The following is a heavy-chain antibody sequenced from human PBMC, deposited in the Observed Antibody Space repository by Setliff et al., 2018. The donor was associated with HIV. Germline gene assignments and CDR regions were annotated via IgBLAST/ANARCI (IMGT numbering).Heavy chain of an antibody. D-gene: IGHD6-19*01. J-gene: IGHJ4*02. Sequence: PSETLSLTCTVSGDSSSNDYWTWVRQPPGKGLEWIGNIYTNGSTNYNPSLKSRVTISVDTSKNQFSLKLNSVTAADTAVYYCASGREAVAGALHFDYWGQGSLVTVSS. CDR2: IYTNGST. CDR3: ASGREAVAGALHFDY. V-gene: IGHV4-4*08. CDR1: GDSSSNDY.